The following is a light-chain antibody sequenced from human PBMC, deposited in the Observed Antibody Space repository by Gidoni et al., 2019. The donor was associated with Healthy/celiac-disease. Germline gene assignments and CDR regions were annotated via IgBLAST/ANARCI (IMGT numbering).Light chain of an antibody. CDR2: DAS. V-gene: IGKV3-11*01. J-gene: IGKJ4*01. CDR1: QSVSSY. Sequence: DIVLTQSPATLSLSPGERATLPCRASQSVSSYLAWYQQKPGQAPRLLIYDASNRAPGIPARFSGSGSGTDFTLTISSLEPEDFAVYYCQQRSNWPKLTFGGGTKVEIK. CDR3: QQRSNWPKLT.